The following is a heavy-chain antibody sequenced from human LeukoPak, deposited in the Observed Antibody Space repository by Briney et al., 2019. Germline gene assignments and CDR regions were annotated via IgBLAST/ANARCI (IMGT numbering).Heavy chain of an antibody. V-gene: IGHV4-59*11. CDR1: GVSLTTHY. D-gene: IGHD3-22*01. CDR3: ATPKGDPDRSAYYKT. CDR2: IYSTGDA. J-gene: IGHJ4*02. Sequence: SETLSLTCSVSGVSLTTHYWSWIRQTPGKGLEWIGYIYSTGDANYDPSLKSRATMSLDTSRNQFSLKLTSVTAADTAIYYCATPKGDPDRSAYYKTWGQGIMVTVSS.